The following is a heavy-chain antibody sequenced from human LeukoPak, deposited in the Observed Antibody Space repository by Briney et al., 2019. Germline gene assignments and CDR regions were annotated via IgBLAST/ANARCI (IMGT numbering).Heavy chain of an antibody. D-gene: IGHD2/OR15-2a*01. J-gene: IGHJ3*02. CDR3: AKDLLSPGVYAFDI. Sequence: GGSLRLSCVASGFTFNNAWMTWVRQAPGKGLEWVGRIKSKIDGGTVDYVVPVKGRFTISRDDSKNTVYLQMNSLRAEDTAVYYCAKDLLSPGVYAFDIWGQGTMVTVSS. V-gene: IGHV3-15*01. CDR2: IKSKIDGGTV. CDR1: GFTFNNAW.